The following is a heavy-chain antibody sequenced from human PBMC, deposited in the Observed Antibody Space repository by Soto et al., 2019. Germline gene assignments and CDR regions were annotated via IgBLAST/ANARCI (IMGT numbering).Heavy chain of an antibody. CDR3: ARDGGYSNYGPWWFDP. V-gene: IGHV3-48*03. J-gene: IGHJ5*02. CDR1: GFTFSSYE. Sequence: VQLVESGGGLVQPGGSLRLSCAASGFTFSSYEMNWVRQAPGKGLEWVSYISSSGSTIYYADSVKGRFTISRDNAKNSLYLQMNSLRAEDTAVYYCARDGGYSNYGPWWFDPWGQGTLVTVSS. CDR2: ISSSGSTI. D-gene: IGHD4-4*01.